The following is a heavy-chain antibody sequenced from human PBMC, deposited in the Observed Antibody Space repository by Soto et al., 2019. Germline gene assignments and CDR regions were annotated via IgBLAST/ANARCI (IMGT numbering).Heavy chain of an antibody. J-gene: IGHJ6*02. D-gene: IGHD2-2*01. Sequence: ASVKVSCKASGGTFSRYSITWVRQAPGHGLEWIGRIIPIFGIASYAQRFQGRVTITADESTCTAYMELSSLRSDVTAVYYCARVDRDWETGLVPAAPDGMDVWGQGTTVTVSS. CDR3: ARVDRDWETGLVPAAPDGMDV. CDR1: GGTFSRYS. V-gene: IGHV1-69*13. CDR2: IIPIFGIA.